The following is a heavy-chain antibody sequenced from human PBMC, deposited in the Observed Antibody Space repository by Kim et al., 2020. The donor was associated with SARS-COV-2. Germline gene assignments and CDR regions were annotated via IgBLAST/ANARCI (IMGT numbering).Heavy chain of an antibody. CDR1: GFTFSNAW. J-gene: IGHJ6*02. Sequence: GGSLRLSCAASGFTFSNAWMSWVRQAPGKGLEWVGRIKSKTDGGTTDYAAPVKGRFTISRDDSKNTLYLQMNSLKTEDTAVYYCTAPSGSYWDYYYYYGMDVWGQGTTVTVSS. D-gene: IGHD1-26*01. CDR3: TAPSGSYWDYYYYYGMDV. V-gene: IGHV3-15*01. CDR2: IKSKTDGGTT.